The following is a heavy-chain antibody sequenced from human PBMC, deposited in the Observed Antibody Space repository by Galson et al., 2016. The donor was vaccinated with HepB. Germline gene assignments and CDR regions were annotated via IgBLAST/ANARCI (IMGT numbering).Heavy chain of an antibody. Sequence: SLRLSCAGSGFTFSSHGMHWVRQAPDKGLEWVAFILYDGSYKYYADSVKGRFTISRDNSKNTLYLQMNSLRPEDTAMFYCAKDGPTVGPFDYWGQGTLVTVSS. D-gene: IGHD1-26*01. CDR2: ILYDGSYK. V-gene: IGHV3-30*18. CDR1: GFTFSSHG. CDR3: AKDGPTVGPFDY. J-gene: IGHJ4*02.